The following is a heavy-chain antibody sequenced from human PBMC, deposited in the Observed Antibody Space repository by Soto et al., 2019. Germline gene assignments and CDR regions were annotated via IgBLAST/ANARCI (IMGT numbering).Heavy chain of an antibody. CDR1: GFSVSSDY. CDR2: IYRGGST. CDR3: ARATAWNALDI. V-gene: IGHV3-53*02. Sequence: DVQLVETGGGVIQPGGSLRLSCAASGFSVSSDYMNWDRQDPGKVLEWVSAIYRGGSTYYADSVRGRFTLSRDNSENTLFLQMNSLKAEDTAVYYCARATAWNALDIWGQGTMVTVSS. J-gene: IGHJ3*02. D-gene: IGHD1-1*01.